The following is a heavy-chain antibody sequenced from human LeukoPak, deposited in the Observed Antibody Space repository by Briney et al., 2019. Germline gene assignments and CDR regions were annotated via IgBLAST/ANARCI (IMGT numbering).Heavy chain of an antibody. CDR3: ARHKAERGSSGYDWGAFDV. D-gene: IGHD5-12*01. CDR2: IYPDDSDT. J-gene: IGHJ3*01. V-gene: IGHV5-51*01. CDR1: GYRFNNYW. Sequence: GESLKISCKNSGYRFNNYWIGWVRQMPGKGLEWMGIIYPDDSDTRYSPSFQGQVTISADKSISTAYLQWSSLRASDTAMYYCARHKAERGSSGYDWGAFDVWGQGTMVTVSS.